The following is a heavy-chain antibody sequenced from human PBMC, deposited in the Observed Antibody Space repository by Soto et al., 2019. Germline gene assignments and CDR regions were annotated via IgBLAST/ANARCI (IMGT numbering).Heavy chain of an antibody. V-gene: IGHV3-30-3*01. CDR1: GFMFSSYA. D-gene: IGHD1-26*01. CDR3: ARAGGLLVDY. Sequence: QVQLVESGGGVVQPGRSLRLSCAASGFMFSSYAMHWVRQAPGKGLEWVAVQTYDGSNKYYADSVKGRFTISRDNSKNTLYLQMNSLSAEDTAVYYCARAGGLLVDYWGQGTLVTVSS. J-gene: IGHJ4*02. CDR2: QTYDGSNK.